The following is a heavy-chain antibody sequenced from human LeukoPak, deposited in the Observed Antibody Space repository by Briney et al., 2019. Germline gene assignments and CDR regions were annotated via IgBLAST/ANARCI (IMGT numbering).Heavy chain of an antibody. CDR1: GFTFSSYW. CDR3: ARGGRTRWHDRAV. CDR2: IKQDGSEK. J-gene: IGHJ6*02. V-gene: IGHV3-7*01. D-gene: IGHD1-7*01. Sequence: GGSLRLSCAASGFTFSSYWMSWVRQAPGKGLEWVANIKQDGSEKYYVDSVKGRFTISRDNSKNTLYLQMNSLRAEDTAVYYWARGGRTRWHDRAVWGQGTTVTVSS.